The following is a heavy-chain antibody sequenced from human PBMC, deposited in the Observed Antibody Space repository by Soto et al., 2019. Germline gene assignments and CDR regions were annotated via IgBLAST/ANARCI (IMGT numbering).Heavy chain of an antibody. Sequence: PGGSLRLSCAASGFTYSDYYMSWIRQAPGKGLEWVSYISSSGSTINYADSVKGRFTISRDDAKNSLYLQMNSLRAEDTAVYYCAREAWKPFDYRGQGTLVTVSS. J-gene: IGHJ4*02. CDR2: ISSSGSTI. CDR3: AREAWKPFDY. CDR1: GFTYSDYY. D-gene: IGHD1-1*01. V-gene: IGHV3-11*01.